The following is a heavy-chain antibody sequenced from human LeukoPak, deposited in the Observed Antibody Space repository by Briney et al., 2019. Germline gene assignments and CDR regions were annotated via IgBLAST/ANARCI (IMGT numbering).Heavy chain of an antibody. CDR2: INHSGST. CDR3: ARDHVIAAAAY. J-gene: IGHJ4*02. Sequence: SETLSLTCAVYGGSFSGYYWSWIRQPPGKGLEWIGEINHSGSTNYNPSLKSRVTISVDTSKNQFSLKLSSVTAADTAVYCCARDHVIAAAAYWGQGTLVTVSS. CDR1: GGSFSGYY. D-gene: IGHD6-13*01. V-gene: IGHV4-34*01.